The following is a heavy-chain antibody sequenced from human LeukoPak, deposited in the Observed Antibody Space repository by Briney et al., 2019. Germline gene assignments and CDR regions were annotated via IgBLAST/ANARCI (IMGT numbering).Heavy chain of an antibody. CDR1: GFSISSNY. CDR3: AKSMVAATFDAFDI. V-gene: IGHV3-53*01. CDR2: IYSAGDT. D-gene: IGHD2-15*01. J-gene: IGHJ3*02. Sequence: GGSLRLSCAVSGFSISSNYISWVRQAPGKGLEWLSVIYSAGDTYYADSVKGRFTISKDNSNNMVYLQVSSLRGEDTALYYCAKSMVAATFDAFDIWGQGTMVTVSS.